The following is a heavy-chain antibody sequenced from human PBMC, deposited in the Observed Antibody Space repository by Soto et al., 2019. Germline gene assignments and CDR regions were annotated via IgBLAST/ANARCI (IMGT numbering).Heavy chain of an antibody. D-gene: IGHD2-15*01. CDR2: ITDTGVTT. CDR3: AKDTPVVMFLFDS. V-gene: IGHV3-23*01. J-gene: IGHJ4*02. CDR1: GFTFYTYA. Sequence: GGSLRLSCTASGFTFYTYAMTWVRQAPGKGLEWVLSITDTGVTTYYADSVKGRFTISRDNSKNTLYLQMNSLRTDDSAVYYCAKDTPVVMFLFDSWGRGTLVTVSS.